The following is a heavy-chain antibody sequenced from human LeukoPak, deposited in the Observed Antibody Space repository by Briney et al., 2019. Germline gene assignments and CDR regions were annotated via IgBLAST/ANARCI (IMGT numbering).Heavy chain of an antibody. J-gene: IGHJ4*02. CDR3: AKDGLQTLLRIEWDY. CDR2: INPSGGST. D-gene: IGHD3-22*01. CDR1: GYTFTSYY. Sequence: ASVKVSCKASGYTFTSYYMHWVRQAPGQGLEWMGIINPSGGSTSYAQKFQGRVTMTRDTSTSTVYMELSSLRSEDTAVYYCAKDGLQTLLRIEWDYWGQGTLVTVSS. V-gene: IGHV1-46*01.